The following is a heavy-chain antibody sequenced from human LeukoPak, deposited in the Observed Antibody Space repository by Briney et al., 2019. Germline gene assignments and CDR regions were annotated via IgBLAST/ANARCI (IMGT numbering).Heavy chain of an antibody. CDR2: IYYSGST. CDR3: AKRDYYDSSSFDY. D-gene: IGHD3-22*01. V-gene: IGHV4-39*01. CDR1: GGSISSSSYY. J-gene: IGHJ4*02. Sequence: SETLSLTCTVSGGSISSSSYYWGWIRQPPGKGLGWIGSIYYSGSTYYNPSLKSRVTISVDTSKNQFSLKLSSVTAADTAVYYCAKRDYYDSSSFDYWGQGTLVTVSS.